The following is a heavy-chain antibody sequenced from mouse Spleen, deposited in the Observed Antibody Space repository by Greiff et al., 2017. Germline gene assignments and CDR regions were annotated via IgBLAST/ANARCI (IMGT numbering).Heavy chain of an antibody. CDR2: IDPSDSYT. CDR3: ARSSDSSGYVDY. D-gene: IGHD3-2*01. Sequence: QVQLQQPGAELVMPGASVKLSCKASGYTFTSYWMHWVKQRPGQGLEWIGEIDPSDSYTNYNQKFKGKATLTVDKSSSTAYMQLSSMTSEDSAVYYCARSSDSSGYVDYWGQGTTLTVSS. V-gene: IGHV1-69*01. J-gene: IGHJ2*01. CDR1: GYTFTSYW.